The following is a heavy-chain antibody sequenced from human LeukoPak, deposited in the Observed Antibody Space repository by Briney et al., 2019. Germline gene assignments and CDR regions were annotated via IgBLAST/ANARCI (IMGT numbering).Heavy chain of an antibody. J-gene: IGHJ4*02. Sequence: ASVKVSCKASGYTFTSYDINWVRQATGQGLEWMGWMNPNSGNTGYAQKFQGRVTMTRNTSISTAYMELSSLRSEDTAVYYCARGPRVGTMIVGRLAYWGQGTLVTVSS. CDR1: GYTFTSYD. V-gene: IGHV1-8*01. D-gene: IGHD3-22*01. CDR3: ARGPRVGTMIVGRLAY. CDR2: MNPNSGNT.